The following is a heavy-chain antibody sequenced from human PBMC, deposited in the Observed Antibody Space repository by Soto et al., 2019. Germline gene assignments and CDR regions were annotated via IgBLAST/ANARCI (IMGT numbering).Heavy chain of an antibody. V-gene: IGHV4-31*03. CDR3: ARLTKYYDQYYFAY. CDR1: GGSISSGGYY. Sequence: QVQLQESGPGLVKPSQTLSLTCTVSGGSISSGGYYWSWIRQHPGKGLEWIGYIYHSGTTYYKSSLKSRLTISVDTSKNQFSLKLSSVTAADTAVYYCARLTKYYDQYYFAYWGQGTLVTVSS. D-gene: IGHD3-22*01. CDR2: IYHSGTT. J-gene: IGHJ4*02.